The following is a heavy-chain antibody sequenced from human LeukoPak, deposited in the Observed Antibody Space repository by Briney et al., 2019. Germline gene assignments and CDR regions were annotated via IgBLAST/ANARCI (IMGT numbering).Heavy chain of an antibody. CDR3: ASSLYGYCSGGSCYGGQDWFDP. V-gene: IGHV4-39*07. J-gene: IGHJ5*02. Sequence: SETLSLTFTVSGGSISSSSYYWGWIRQPPGKGLEWIGSIYYSGSTYYNPSLKSRVTISVDTSKNQFSLKLSSVTAADTAVYYCASSLYGYCSGGSCYGGQDWFDPWGQGTLVTVSS. CDR2: IYYSGST. D-gene: IGHD2-15*01. CDR1: GGSISSSSYY.